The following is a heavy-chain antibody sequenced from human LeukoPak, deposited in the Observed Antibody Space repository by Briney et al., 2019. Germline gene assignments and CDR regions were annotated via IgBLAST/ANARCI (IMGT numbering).Heavy chain of an antibody. CDR2: INTNTGNP. CDR3: ARAGSIYGMDV. V-gene: IGHV7-4-1*02. J-gene: IGHJ6*02. D-gene: IGHD3-10*01. CDR1: GYTFTDYY. Sequence: ASVKVSCKASGYTFTDYYMHWVRQAPGQGLEWMGWINTNTGNPTYAQGFTGRFVFSLDTSVSTAYLQISSLKAEDTAVYYCARAGSIYGMDVWGQGTTVTVSS.